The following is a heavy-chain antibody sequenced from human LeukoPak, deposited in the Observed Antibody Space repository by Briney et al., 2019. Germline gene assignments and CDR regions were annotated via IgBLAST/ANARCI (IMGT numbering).Heavy chain of an antibody. CDR2: IWYDGSNK. CDR3: AVIRGVFNY. J-gene: IGHJ4*02. CDR1: GFTFSSYG. V-gene: IGHV3-33*01. D-gene: IGHD3-10*01. Sequence: GRSLRLSCAASGFTFSSYGMHWVRQAPGKGLEWVAVIWYDGSNKYYADSVKSRFTISRDNSKNTLYLQMNSLRAEDTAVYYCAVIRGVFNYWGQGTLVTVSS.